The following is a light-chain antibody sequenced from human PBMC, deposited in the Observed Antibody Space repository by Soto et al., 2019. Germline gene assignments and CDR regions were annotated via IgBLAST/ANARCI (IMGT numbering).Light chain of an antibody. CDR1: SSDVGGYNY. Sequence: QSALTQPASVSGSPGQSITISCTGTSSDVGGYNYVSWYQQHPGKAPKLMIYEVSNRPSGVSNRFSGSKSGNTASLTISGLQGEDEADYYCSSYTSSSTHYVFGTGIKLTVL. CDR3: SSYTSSSTHYV. J-gene: IGLJ1*01. CDR2: EVS. V-gene: IGLV2-14*01.